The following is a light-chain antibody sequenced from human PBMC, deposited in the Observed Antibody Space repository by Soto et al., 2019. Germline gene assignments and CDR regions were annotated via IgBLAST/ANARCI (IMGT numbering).Light chain of an antibody. CDR1: SSDVGGYNY. Sequence: QSALTQPPSASGSPGQSVTISCTGTSSDVGGYNYVSWYQQHPGKAPKVMMYEISKRPSGVPDRFSGSKSGNTASLTVSGLKAEDEADYYCSSYAGSNNWVFGGGTKLTVL. J-gene: IGLJ3*02. CDR2: EIS. CDR3: SSYAGSNNWV. V-gene: IGLV2-8*01.